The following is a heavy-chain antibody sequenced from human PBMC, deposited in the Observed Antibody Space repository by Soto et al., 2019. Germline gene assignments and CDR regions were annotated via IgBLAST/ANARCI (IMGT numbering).Heavy chain of an antibody. Sequence: PSETPSLTCADYGGSFSGSYWSWIRQPPGKGLEWIGEINHSGRTNYNPSLKSRVTISVDTSKNQFSLKLTSVTAADTAVYYCARGVRYYDFWSGYSGGYYYYGMDVWGQGTTVAVSS. V-gene: IGHV4-34*01. J-gene: IGHJ6*02. CDR2: INHSGRT. CDR1: GGSFSGSY. D-gene: IGHD3-3*01. CDR3: ARGVRYYDFWSGYSGGYYYYGMDV.